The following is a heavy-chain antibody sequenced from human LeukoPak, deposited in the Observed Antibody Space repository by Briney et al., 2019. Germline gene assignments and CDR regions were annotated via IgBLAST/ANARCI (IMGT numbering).Heavy chain of an antibody. D-gene: IGHD2-15*01. CDR3: ARPDCSGGSCYSD. Sequence: PSETLSLTCTVSGGSISSYYWSWIRQPPGKGLEWIGYIYYSGSTNYNPSLKSRVTISVDTSKNQFSLKLSSVTAADTAVYYCARPDCSGGSCYSDWGQGTLVTVSS. J-gene: IGHJ4*02. CDR1: GGSISSYY. V-gene: IGHV4-59*12. CDR2: IYYSGST.